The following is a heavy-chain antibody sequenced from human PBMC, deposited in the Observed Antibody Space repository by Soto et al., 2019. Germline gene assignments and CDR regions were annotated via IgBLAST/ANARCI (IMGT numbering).Heavy chain of an antibody. CDR1: GGIFTATA. J-gene: IGHJ6*02. CDR2: VIPMFGTA. Sequence: QVQLVQSGAEVRKPGSSVKVSCRSSGGIFTATAISWVRQAPGQGPEWMGGVIPMFGTANYPQRFQGRVTITGDESTNTAYMQLSSLRSEDTAVYFCAVGFKVDYYSLDVWGQGTTVTVSS. CDR3: AVGFKVDYYSLDV. V-gene: IGHV1-69*01. D-gene: IGHD5-18*01.